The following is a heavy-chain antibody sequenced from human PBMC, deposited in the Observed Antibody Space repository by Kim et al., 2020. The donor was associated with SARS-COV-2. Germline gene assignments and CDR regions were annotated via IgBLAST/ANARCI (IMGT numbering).Heavy chain of an antibody. CDR2: INHSGST. CDR3: ARAYNWNYGDWFDP. CDR1: GGSFSGYY. Sequence: SETLSLTCAVYGGSFSGYYWSWIRQPPGKGLEWIGEINHSGSTNYNPSLKSRVTISVDTSKNQFSLKLSSVTAADTAVYYCARAYNWNYGDWFDPWGQGTLVTVSS. J-gene: IGHJ5*02. V-gene: IGHV4-34*01. D-gene: IGHD1-7*01.